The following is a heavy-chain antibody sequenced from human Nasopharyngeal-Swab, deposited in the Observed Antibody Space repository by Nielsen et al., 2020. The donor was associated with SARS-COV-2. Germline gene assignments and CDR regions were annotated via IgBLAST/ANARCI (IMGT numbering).Heavy chain of an antibody. V-gene: IGHV1-3*01. Sequence: ASVKVSCKASGYTFTSYDMHWVRQAPGQRLEWMGWINAGNGNTKYSQKFQGRVTITRDTSASTAYMELSSLRSEDTAVYYCAREGVGGWNYEVLWFGDFFYYMDVWGKGTTVTVSS. CDR2: INAGNGNT. CDR3: AREGVGGWNYEVLWFGDFFYYMDV. CDR1: GYTFTSYD. J-gene: IGHJ6*03. D-gene: IGHD3-10*01.